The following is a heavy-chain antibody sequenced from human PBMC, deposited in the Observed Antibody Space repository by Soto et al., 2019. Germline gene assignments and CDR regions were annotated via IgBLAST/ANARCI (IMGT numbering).Heavy chain of an antibody. D-gene: IGHD2-2*01. CDR1: GGTLSSYA. J-gene: IGHJ4*02. V-gene: IGHV1-69*13. Sequence: SVKVSFKASGGTLSSYAISWVRQAPGQGLEWMGGIIPIFGTANYAQKFQGRVTITADESTSTAYMELSSLRSEDTAVYYCARGGVPAATTIDYWGQGTLVTVSS. CDR2: IIPIFGTA. CDR3: ARGGVPAATTIDY.